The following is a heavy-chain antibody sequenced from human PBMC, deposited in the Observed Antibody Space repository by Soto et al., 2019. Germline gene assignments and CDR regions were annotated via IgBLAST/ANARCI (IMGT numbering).Heavy chain of an antibody. CDR3: ARGSLYYDFWSGYYPFDY. D-gene: IGHD3-3*01. Sequence: EVQLVESGGGLVQPGGSLRLSCAASGFTFSSYWMHWVRQAPGKGRVWVSRINRDGSSTSYADSVKGRFTISRDNAKNTLYLNMNSLRAEDTAVYYCARGSLYYDFWSGYYPFDYWGQGTLVTVSS. CDR2: INRDGSST. CDR1: GFTFSSYW. J-gene: IGHJ4*02. V-gene: IGHV3-74*01.